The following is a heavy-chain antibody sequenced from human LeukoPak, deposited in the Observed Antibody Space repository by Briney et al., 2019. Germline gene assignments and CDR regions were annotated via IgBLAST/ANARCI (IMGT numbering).Heavy chain of an antibody. Sequence: SETLSLTCIVSGDSFNYNAYYWGWIRQPPGKGLEWIGSIYHTGSTYYTPSLSSRVTMSLDTSTNQFSLRLSSVTAADTAVYYCARLRGGGSTMLRGVNLDYWGQGILVTVSS. V-gene: IGHV4-39*01. CDR2: IYHTGST. J-gene: IGHJ4*02. CDR1: GDSFNYNAYY. CDR3: ARLRGGGSTMLRGVNLDY. D-gene: IGHD3-10*01.